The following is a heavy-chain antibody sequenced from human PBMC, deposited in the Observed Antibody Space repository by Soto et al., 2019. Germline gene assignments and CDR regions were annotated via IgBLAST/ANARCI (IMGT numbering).Heavy chain of an antibody. Sequence: PRGSLRLSCAASGFTFSNAWMSWVRQAPGKGLEWVGRIKSKTDGGTTDYAAPVKGRFTISRDDSKNTLYLQMNSLKTEDTAVYYCTTGITYYDYVWGHPQGYYYGMDVWGQGTTVTVSS. CDR3: TTGITYYDYVWGHPQGYYYGMDV. CDR1: GFTFSNAW. V-gene: IGHV3-15*01. CDR2: IKSKTDGGTT. D-gene: IGHD3-16*01. J-gene: IGHJ6*02.